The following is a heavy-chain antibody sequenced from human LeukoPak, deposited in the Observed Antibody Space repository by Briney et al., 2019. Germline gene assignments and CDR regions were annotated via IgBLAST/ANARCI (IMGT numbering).Heavy chain of an antibody. Sequence: SETLSLTCTVSGGSINSYYWSWIRQPPGKGLEWIGYIYHSGSTKYNPSLKSRVTTSVDTSKNQFSLKVSSVTAADTAVYYCARLSRVKDSFDEWGQGTMVTVSS. V-gene: IGHV4-59*01. D-gene: IGHD2/OR15-2a*01. CDR3: ARLSRVKDSFDE. CDR2: IYHSGST. CDR1: GGSINSYY. J-gene: IGHJ3*01.